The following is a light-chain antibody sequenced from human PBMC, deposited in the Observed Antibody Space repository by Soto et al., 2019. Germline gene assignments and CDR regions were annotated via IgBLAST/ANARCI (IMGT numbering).Light chain of an antibody. V-gene: IGKV1-39*01. CDR3: QQSFTSLWT. CDR1: QSIGWY. J-gene: IGKJ1*01. Sequence: DIQMTQSPSSLSASVGDRVTITCRASQSIGWYLHWYQQKPGKAPKLLIYTASSLQCGVPSRYSDRGLWTDFTLTIMSLHPEDFATDLSQQSFTSLWTFGQGTKVEI. CDR2: TAS.